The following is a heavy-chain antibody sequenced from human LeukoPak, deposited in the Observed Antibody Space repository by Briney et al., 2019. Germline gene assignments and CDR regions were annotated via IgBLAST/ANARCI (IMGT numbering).Heavy chain of an antibody. J-gene: IGHJ4*02. CDR3: ARGWGYYDY. V-gene: IGHV3-48*03. Sequence: PGGPLRLSCAASGFTFSSIEMNWVRQAPGKGLEWLSYISSSGGAIYYADSVKGRFTTSRDNAKNSLYLQMNSLRAEDTAVYYCARGWGYYDYWGQGALVTVSS. CDR1: GFTFSSIE. D-gene: IGHD3-22*01. CDR2: ISSSGGAI.